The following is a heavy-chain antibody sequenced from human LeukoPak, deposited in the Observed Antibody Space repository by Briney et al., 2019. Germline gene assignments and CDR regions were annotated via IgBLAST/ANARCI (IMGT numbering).Heavy chain of an antibody. CDR2: IIPIFGTA. J-gene: IGHJ5*02. V-gene: IGHV1-69*13. D-gene: IGHD2-2*01. Sequence: SVKVSCKGSGGTFSSYAISWVRQAPGQGLEWMGGIIPIFGTANYAQKFQGRVTITADESTSTAYMELSSLRSEDTAVYYCARGQYQLLQNWFDPWGQGTLVTVSS. CDR3: ARGQYQLLQNWFDP. CDR1: GGTFSSYA.